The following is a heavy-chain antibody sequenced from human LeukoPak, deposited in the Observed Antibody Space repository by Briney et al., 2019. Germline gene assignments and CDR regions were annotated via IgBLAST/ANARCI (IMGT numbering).Heavy chain of an antibody. V-gene: IGHV4-34*01. CDR2: INHSGST. D-gene: IGHD2-2*01. J-gene: IGHJ5*02. CDR3: ARGGRIVVVPAAMLTKYNWFDP. CDR1: GGSFSGYY. Sequence: SETLFLTCAVYGGSFSGYYWSWIRQPPGKGLEWIGEINHSGSTNYNPYLKSRVTISVDTYKNKFSLKLSSVTAADTAVYYGARGGRIVVVPAAMLTKYNWFDPWGQGTLVTVSS.